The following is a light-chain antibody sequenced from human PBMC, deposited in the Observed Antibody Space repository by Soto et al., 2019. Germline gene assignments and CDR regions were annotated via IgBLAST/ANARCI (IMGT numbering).Light chain of an antibody. CDR1: QSVSSSY. J-gene: IGKJ2*01. V-gene: IGKV3-20*01. Sequence: EIVLTQSTGTLSLSPGERATLSCRASQSVSSSYLAWYQQKPGQAPRLLIYGASSRATGIPDRFSGSGSGTDFTLTISRLEPDDFAVYYCQQDGSSPPRYTFGQGTKLEIK. CDR2: GAS. CDR3: QQDGSSPPRYT.